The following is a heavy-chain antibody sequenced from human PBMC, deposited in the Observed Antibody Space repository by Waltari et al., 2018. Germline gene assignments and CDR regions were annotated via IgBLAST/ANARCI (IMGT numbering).Heavy chain of an antibody. D-gene: IGHD3-3*01. J-gene: IGHJ6*03. Sequence: QLQLQESGPGLVKPSETLSLTCTVSGGSISSSSYYWGWIRQPPGKGLEWIGSIYYSGSTYYNPSLKSRVTISVDTSKNQFSLKLSSVTAADTAVYYCARSYDFSTYYYYYMDVWGKGTTVTISS. CDR3: ARSYDFSTYYYYYMDV. CDR2: IYYSGST. CDR1: GGSISSSSYY. V-gene: IGHV4-39*07.